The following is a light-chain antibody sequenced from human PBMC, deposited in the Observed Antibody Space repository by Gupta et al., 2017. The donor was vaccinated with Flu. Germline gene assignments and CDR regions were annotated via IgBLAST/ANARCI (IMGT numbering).Light chain of an antibody. CDR1: ESLVYSYGDSY. J-gene: IGKJ1*01. CDR2: KAS. Sequence: EAVMTQSRLSLTVTLGQPAAISCRSSESLVYSYGDSYVSWFQQRPGQSPGLLIYKASNRDSGVPDRISGSGSGTDFTLTISRLEAEDVGVYYCMHSTRWPWTFGQGTKVEI. CDR3: MHSTRWPWT. V-gene: IGKV2-30*01.